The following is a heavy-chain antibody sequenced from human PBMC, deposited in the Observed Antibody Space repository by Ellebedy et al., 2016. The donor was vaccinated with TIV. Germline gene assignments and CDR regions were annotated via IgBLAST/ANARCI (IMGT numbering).Heavy chain of an antibody. CDR2: INPSGGSP. J-gene: IGHJ3*01. V-gene: IGHV1-46*01. CDR1: GYTFTTYS. D-gene: IGHD1-26*01. Sequence: AASVKVSCKASGYTFTTYSIHWARQAPGQGLEWMGVINPSGGSPTYAQKFQGRVTMLRDASTSTVYIELSSLKSADTAVYYCARVLWVGDYALGVWGQGTMVSVSS. CDR3: ARVLWVGDYALGV.